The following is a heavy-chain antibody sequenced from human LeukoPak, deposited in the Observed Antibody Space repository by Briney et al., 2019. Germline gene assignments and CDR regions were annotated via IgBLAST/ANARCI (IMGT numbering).Heavy chain of an antibody. CDR3: AKGHYYGSGSYWV. CDR1: GFTFSSYA. J-gene: IGHJ4*02. CDR2: ISSSVVTT. Sequence: GGSLRLSCAASGFTFSSYAMTWVRQAPGKGLEWVSAISSSVVTTYYADSVKGRFSISRDNSKNMLYLQMNGLRAEDTAVYYCAKGHYYGSGSYWVWGQGTLVTVSS. V-gene: IGHV3-23*01. D-gene: IGHD3-10*01.